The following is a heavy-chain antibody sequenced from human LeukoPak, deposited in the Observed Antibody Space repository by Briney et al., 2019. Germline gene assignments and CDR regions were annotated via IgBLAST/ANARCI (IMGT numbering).Heavy chain of an antibody. CDR2: IRSKAYGGTT. Sequence: PGRSLRLSCTASGFTFGDYAMSWVRQAPGKGLEWVGFIRSKAYGGTTEYAASVKGRFTISRDDSKSIAYLQMNSLKTEDTAVYYCTSEHYDFWSGYQYHFDYCGHGTLVNVSS. J-gene: IGHJ4*01. V-gene: IGHV3-49*04. CDR1: GFTFGDYA. D-gene: IGHD3-3*01. CDR3: TSEHYDFWSGYQYHFDY.